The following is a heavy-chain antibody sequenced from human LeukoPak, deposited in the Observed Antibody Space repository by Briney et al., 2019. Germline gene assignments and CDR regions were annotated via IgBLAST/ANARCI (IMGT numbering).Heavy chain of an antibody. Sequence: GGSLRLSCAASGFTVSSNYMSWVRQAPGKGLEWVSAISGSGGSAYYADSVKGRFTISRDNSKNTLYLQMNSLRAEDTAVYYCAKSFDTIFGVVTSWGQGTLVTVSS. CDR3: AKSFDTIFGVVTS. CDR2: ISGSGGSA. V-gene: IGHV3-23*01. D-gene: IGHD3-3*01. CDR1: GFTVSSNY. J-gene: IGHJ4*02.